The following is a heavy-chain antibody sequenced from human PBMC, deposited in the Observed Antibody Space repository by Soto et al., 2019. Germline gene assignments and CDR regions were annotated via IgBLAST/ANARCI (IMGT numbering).Heavy chain of an antibody. D-gene: IGHD3-3*01. Sequence: GGSLRLSCAAPGFTFSSYAMSWVRQAPGKGLEWVSAISGSGGSTYYADSVKGRFTISRDNSKNTLYLQMNSLRAEDTAVYYCAKGTPDYDFWSGYYHFSYGMDVWGQGTTVTVSS. CDR3: AKGTPDYDFWSGYYHFSYGMDV. V-gene: IGHV3-23*01. J-gene: IGHJ6*02. CDR1: GFTFSSYA. CDR2: ISGSGGST.